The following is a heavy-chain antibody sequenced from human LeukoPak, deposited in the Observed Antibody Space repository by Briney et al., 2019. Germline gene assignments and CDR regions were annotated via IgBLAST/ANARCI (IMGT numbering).Heavy chain of an antibody. CDR1: LFTVSSNY. D-gene: IGHD6-19*01. CDR2: IYSGGST. V-gene: IGHV3-53*01. CDR3: ARTPNSSGWYGGDPDAFDI. Sequence: GGSLRLSCAASLFTVSSNYMSSVRQAPGKGLGWVSVIYSGGSTYYADSVKGRFTISRDNSKNTLYLQMNSLRAEDTAVYYCARTPNSSGWYGGDPDAFDIWGQGTMVTVSS. J-gene: IGHJ3*02.